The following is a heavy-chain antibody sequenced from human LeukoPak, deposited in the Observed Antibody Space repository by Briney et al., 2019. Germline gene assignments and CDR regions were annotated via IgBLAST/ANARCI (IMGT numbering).Heavy chain of an antibody. V-gene: IGHV4-30-4*08. CDR1: GGSISGYH. Sequence: SETLSLTCTVSGGSISGYHWTWIRQPPGKGLEWIGYIYYSGSIYYNPSLKSRVTISVDTSKNQFSLKLSSVTAADTAVYYCARVDVDTAMGWYFDLWGRGTLVTVSS. J-gene: IGHJ2*01. D-gene: IGHD5-18*01. CDR2: IYYSGSI. CDR3: ARVDVDTAMGWYFDL.